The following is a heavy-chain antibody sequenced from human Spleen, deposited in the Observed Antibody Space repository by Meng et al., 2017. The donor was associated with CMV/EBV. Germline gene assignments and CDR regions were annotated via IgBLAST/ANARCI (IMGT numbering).Heavy chain of an antibody. CDR3: ARVEGLENSSGWYYYYGMDV. D-gene: IGHD6-19*01. J-gene: IGHJ6*02. V-gene: IGHV3-66*01. CDR2: IYSGDSP. CDR1: GLTVSSNY. Sequence: GESLKISCAASGLTVSSNYMSWVRQAPGKGLEWVSVIYSGDSPYYADSVRGRFTISRDNSRNTLYLQMNSLRAEDTAVYYCARVEGLENSSGWYYYYGMDVWGQGTTVTVSS.